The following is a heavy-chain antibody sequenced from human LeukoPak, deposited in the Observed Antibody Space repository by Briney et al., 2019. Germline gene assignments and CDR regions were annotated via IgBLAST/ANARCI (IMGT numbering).Heavy chain of an antibody. J-gene: IGHJ4*02. CDR3: ARDCSNGVCYPRDY. V-gene: IGHV1-18*01. CDR1: GYTLSGYG. D-gene: IGHD2-8*01. CDR2: ITTYNGDK. Sequence: ASVTVSCTASGYTLSGYGISWVRQGPGQGLEWIGWITTYNGDKKYSEKFQGRVTMSTDTSTGTYYMELKSLRSDDTAIYYCARDCSNGVCYPRDYWGQGTLVTVS.